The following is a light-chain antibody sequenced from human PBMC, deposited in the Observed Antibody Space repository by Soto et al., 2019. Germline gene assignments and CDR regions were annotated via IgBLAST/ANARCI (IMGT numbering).Light chain of an antibody. CDR1: SSNIGSNT. Sequence: QAVVTQPPSASGALGQRVTISCSGGSSNIGSNTVNWYQQPPGTAPKLLICSTDQRPSGVPDRFSGSKSGTSASLAISGLQSEDEADDYCATWAGSLTGYVFGTGTKVTVL. J-gene: IGLJ1*01. V-gene: IGLV1-44*01. CDR3: ATWAGSLTGYV. CDR2: STD.